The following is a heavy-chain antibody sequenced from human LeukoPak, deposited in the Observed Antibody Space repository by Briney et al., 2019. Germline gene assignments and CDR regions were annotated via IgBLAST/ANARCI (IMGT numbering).Heavy chain of an antibody. V-gene: IGHV3-74*01. CDR2: ISPDGSTT. CDR1: GFTFSSYW. D-gene: IGHD4-17*01. CDR3: ARGIKGGYGPDY. Sequence: ESGGSLRLSCAASGFTFSSYWMHWVRQTPGKGLVWVSRISPDGSTTNYADPVKGRFTISRDNAKSTLYLQMNSLRAEDTAVYYCARGIKGGYGPDYWGQGTLVNVSS. J-gene: IGHJ4*02.